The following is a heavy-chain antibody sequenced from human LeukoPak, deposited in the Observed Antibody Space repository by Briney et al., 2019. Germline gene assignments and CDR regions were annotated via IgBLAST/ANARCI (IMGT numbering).Heavy chain of an antibody. V-gene: IGHV3-7*01. Sequence: PGGSLRLSCAASGFTFSSYWMSWVRQAPGKGLEWVANIKQDGSEKYYVDSVKGRFTISRDNAKNSMYLQMNSLRAEDTAVYYCARGSMIVVAILPDYWGQGTLVTVSS. CDR3: ARGSMIVVAILPDY. CDR1: GFTFSSYW. J-gene: IGHJ4*02. CDR2: IKQDGSEK. D-gene: IGHD3-22*01.